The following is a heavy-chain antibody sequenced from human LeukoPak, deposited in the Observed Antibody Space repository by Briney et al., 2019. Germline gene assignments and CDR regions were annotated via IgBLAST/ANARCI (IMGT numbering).Heavy chain of an antibody. CDR3: TRDLGIAVAGPYYYYMDV. CDR1: GFTFGDYA. CDR2: IRSKAYGGTT. D-gene: IGHD6-19*01. J-gene: IGHJ6*03. V-gene: IGHV3-49*03. Sequence: GGSLRLSCTAYGFTFGDYAMSWFRQAPGKGLEWVGFIRSKAYGGTTEYAASVKGRFTISRDDSKSIAYLQMNSLKTEDTAVYYCTRDLGIAVAGPYYYYMDVWGKGTTVTVSS.